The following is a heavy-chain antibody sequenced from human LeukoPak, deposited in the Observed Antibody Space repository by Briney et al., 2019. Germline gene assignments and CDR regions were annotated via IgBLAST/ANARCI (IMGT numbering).Heavy chain of an antibody. D-gene: IGHD4-11*01. CDR1: GVSFSGYY. CDR2: INHSGST. Sequence: SETLSLTCSVYGVSFSGYYWSWMRQPPGKGLEWIGEINHSGSTNYNPSLKSRVTISVDTSKNQFSLKLSSVTAADTAVYYCASIQGDYSNHAYYFDYWGQGTLVTVSS. J-gene: IGHJ4*02. V-gene: IGHV4-34*01. CDR3: ASIQGDYSNHAYYFDY.